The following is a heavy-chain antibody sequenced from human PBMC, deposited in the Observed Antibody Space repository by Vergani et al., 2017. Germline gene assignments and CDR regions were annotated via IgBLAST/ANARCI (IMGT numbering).Heavy chain of an antibody. CDR1: GFTFKNNT. CDR3: ASLVSANGGLDY. J-gene: IGHJ4*02. CDR2: SSSSSVYL. V-gene: IGHV3-21*02. Sequence: VQLVECGGGLVKPGGSLRLSCVGSGFTFKNNTMTWVRQAPGKGLEWVSSSSSSSVYLSYADSVKGSFSISRDNAKKSLFLQRNNLRADDAAVYYCASLVSANGGLDYWGQGTLVTVSS. D-gene: IGHD2-15*01.